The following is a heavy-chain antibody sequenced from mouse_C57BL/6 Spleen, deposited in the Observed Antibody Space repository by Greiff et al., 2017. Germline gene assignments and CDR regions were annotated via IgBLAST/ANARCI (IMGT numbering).Heavy chain of an antibody. D-gene: IGHD1-1*01. Sequence: EVMLVESGGGLVQPGGSLKLSCAASGFTFSDYYMYWVRQTPEKRLEWVAYISNGGGSTYYPDTVKGGFTISRDNAKNTLYLQISRLKSEDTAMYYCARRPDYYGSSYTWFAYWGQGALVTVSA. J-gene: IGHJ3*01. CDR2: ISNGGGST. CDR3: ARRPDYYGSSYTWFAY. CDR1: GFTFSDYY. V-gene: IGHV5-12*01.